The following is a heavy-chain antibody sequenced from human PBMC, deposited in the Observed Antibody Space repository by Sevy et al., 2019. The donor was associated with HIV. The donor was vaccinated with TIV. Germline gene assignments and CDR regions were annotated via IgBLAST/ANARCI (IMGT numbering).Heavy chain of an antibody. CDR2: IKTKTDGGTT. CDR3: TTAKYYYDSSGYYGVDDY. V-gene: IGHV3-15*07. Sequence: GGYLRLSCAASGFTFSDAWMNWVRQAPGKGLEWVGLIKTKTDGGTTDYAAPVKGRFTISRDDAKDTLYLQMNSLKTEDTAVYYCTTAKYYYDSSGYYGVDDYWGQGTLVTVSS. J-gene: IGHJ4*02. CDR1: GFTFSDAW. D-gene: IGHD3-22*01.